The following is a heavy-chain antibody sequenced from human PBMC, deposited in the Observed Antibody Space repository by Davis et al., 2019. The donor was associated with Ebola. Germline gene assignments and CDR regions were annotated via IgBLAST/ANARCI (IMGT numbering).Heavy chain of an antibody. D-gene: IGHD3-3*01. V-gene: IGHV3-7*03. CDR2: IRQDGSER. CDR1: GFTFSSYW. CDR3: ARFTVFGVARSNYFDY. Sequence: PGGSLRLSCAASGFTFSSYWMSWVRQAPGKGLEWVANIRQDGSERFYVDSVKGRFTISRDNAKNSLYLQMNSLRAEDTAVYYCARFTVFGVARSNYFDYWGQGTLVTVSS. J-gene: IGHJ4*02.